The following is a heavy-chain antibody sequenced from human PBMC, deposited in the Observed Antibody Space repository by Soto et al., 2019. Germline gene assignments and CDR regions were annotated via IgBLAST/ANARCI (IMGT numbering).Heavy chain of an antibody. J-gene: IGHJ4*02. Sequence: SLRLSCAASGITFSSYAMSCHRQAPGKWLEWVSTIRGSDGRSYSTDSVKGRFTISRDNSRNTAYLQMNSLRVEDTAVYYCAKGVAQYTPLALFDYWGRGTLVTVS. CDR3: AKGVAQYTPLALFDY. CDR1: GITFSSYA. D-gene: IGHD2-15*01. V-gene: IGHV3-23*01. CDR2: IRGSDGRS.